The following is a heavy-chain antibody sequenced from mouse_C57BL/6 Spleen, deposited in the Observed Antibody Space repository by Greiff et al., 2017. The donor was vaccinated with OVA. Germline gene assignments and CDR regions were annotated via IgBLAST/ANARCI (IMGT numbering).Heavy chain of an antibody. J-gene: IGHJ2*01. V-gene: IGHV1-15*01. D-gene: IGHD1-1*01. CDR1: GYTFTDYE. CDR3: TRTTVVATGYFDY. CDR2: IDPETGGT. Sequence: QVQLKESGAELVRPGASVTLSCKASGYTFTDYEMHWVKQTPVHGLEWIGAIDPETGGTAYNQKFKGKAILTADKSSSTAYMELRSLTSEDSAVYYCTRTTVVATGYFDYWGKGTTLTVSS.